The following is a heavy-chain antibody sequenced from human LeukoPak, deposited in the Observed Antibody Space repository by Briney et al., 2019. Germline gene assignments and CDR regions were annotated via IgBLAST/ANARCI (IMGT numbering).Heavy chain of an antibody. CDR3: ARDSYDSSGHDAFDI. CDR2: IIPIFGTA. J-gene: IGHJ3*02. V-gene: IGHV1-69*13. Sequence: RASVKVSCKASGGTFSSYAISWVRQAPGQGLEWMGGIIPIFGTANYAQKFQGRVTITADESTSTAYMELSSLRSEDTAVYYCARDSYDSSGHDAFDIWGQGTMVTVSS. D-gene: IGHD3-22*01. CDR1: GGTFSSYA.